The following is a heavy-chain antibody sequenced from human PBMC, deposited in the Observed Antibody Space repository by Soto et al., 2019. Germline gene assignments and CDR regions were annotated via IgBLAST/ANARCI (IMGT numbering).Heavy chain of an antibody. V-gene: IGHV4-59*03. CDR3: LRSHGGY. CDR2: FSYTGSA. Sequence: SATLSLTCTVSGGSMRSYSWSWFRRPPGGRLEFIGCFSYTGSADCSPSLKFLFSMSVDTSKNQFSLMLNSVTAADTAVYYCLRSHGGYWGQGIQVTVSS. CDR1: GGSMRSYS. J-gene: IGHJ4*02.